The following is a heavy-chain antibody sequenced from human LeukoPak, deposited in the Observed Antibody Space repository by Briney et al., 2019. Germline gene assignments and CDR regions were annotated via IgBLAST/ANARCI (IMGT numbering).Heavy chain of an antibody. CDR2: INHDGSEK. D-gene: IGHD3-3*01. V-gene: IGHV3-7*01. CDR1: GFTSSRYW. J-gene: IGHJ1*01. Sequence: PGGSLRLSCAASGFTSSRYWMSWVRQAPGKGLELVATINHDGSEKYYEDSMKGRFTISRDNAKSSLYLQMKSLRAEDTAVYYCVRDVAYDFRNPYRYFQHWGQGTLVTVSS. CDR3: VRDVAYDFRNPYRYFQH.